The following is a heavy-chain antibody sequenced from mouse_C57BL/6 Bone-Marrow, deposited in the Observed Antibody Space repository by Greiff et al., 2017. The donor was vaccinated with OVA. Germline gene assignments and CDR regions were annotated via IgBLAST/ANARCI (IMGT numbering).Heavy chain of an antibody. D-gene: IGHD1-1*01. J-gene: IGHJ2*01. CDR3: ARGPYYYGSSYDYLDY. CDR2: IDPSDSYT. Sequence: QVQLQQPGAELVMPGASVKLSCKASGYTFTSYWMHWVKQRPGQGLEWIGKIDPSDSYTNYNQQFKGKSTLTVDKSSSTAYMQLSSLTSEDSAVYYCARGPYYYGSSYDYLDYWGQGTTLTVSS. CDR1: GYTFTSYW. V-gene: IGHV1-69*01.